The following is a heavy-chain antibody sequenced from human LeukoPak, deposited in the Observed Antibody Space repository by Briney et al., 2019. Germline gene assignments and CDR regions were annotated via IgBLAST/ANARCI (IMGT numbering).Heavy chain of an antibody. D-gene: IGHD4-23*01. CDR1: GGSIRTTTW. Sequence: PSETLSLTCSVSGGSIRTTTWWSWVRQPPGKGLEWIGDIFHYGTTNYNPSLKSRVTMSVDTSSNQFSLTLNSVTAADTAVYYCAGWGVDYGGNLEYSDYWGQGTLVTVSS. V-gene: IGHV4-4*02. CDR3: AGWGVDYGGNLEYSDY. CDR2: IFHYGTT. J-gene: IGHJ4*02.